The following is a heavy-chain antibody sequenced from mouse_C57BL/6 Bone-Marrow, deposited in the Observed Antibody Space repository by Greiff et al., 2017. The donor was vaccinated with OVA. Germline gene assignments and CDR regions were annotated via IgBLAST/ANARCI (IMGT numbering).Heavy chain of an antibody. V-gene: IGHV1-69*01. J-gene: IGHJ4*01. D-gene: IGHD1-1*01. CDR1: GYTFTSYW. CDR2: IDPSDSYT. CDR3: ARRVVVAPYYAMDY. Sequence: QVQLQQPGAELVMPGASVKLSCKASGYTFTSYWMHWVKQRPGQGLEWIGEIDPSDSYTNYNQKFKGKSTLTVDKSSSTAYMQLSSLTSEDSAVYYCARRVVVAPYYAMDYWGQGTSVTVSS.